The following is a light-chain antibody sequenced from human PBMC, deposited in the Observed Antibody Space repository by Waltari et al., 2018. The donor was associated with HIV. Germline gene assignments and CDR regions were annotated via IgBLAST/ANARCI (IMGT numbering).Light chain of an antibody. Sequence: EIVLTQSPATLSLSLGARATLSCRASQSVSSFLAWFQQKPGQAPRLLISDASTRATDIPARFSGSGSGTDFTLTISSLEPEDFAVYYCQQRSDWPRLTFGGGTKVEIK. CDR2: DAS. CDR1: QSVSSF. V-gene: IGKV3-11*01. CDR3: QQRSDWPRLT. J-gene: IGKJ4*01.